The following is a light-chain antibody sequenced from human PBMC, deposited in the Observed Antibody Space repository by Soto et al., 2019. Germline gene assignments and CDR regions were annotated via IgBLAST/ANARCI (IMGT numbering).Light chain of an antibody. Sequence: ITCRASQGIGGWLAWYQQKGGKAPKLLIQEVSILQSGVPSRFSGRGSGTEFTLSISSLQPDDFATYYCQQYYTYPWTFGQGTKVDIK. CDR1: QGIGGW. J-gene: IGKJ1*01. V-gene: IGKV1-5*03. CDR2: EVS. CDR3: QQYYTYPWT.